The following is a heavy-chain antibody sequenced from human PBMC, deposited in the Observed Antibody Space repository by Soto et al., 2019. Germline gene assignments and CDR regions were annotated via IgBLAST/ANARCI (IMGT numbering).Heavy chain of an antibody. CDR1: GFTFSSYA. D-gene: IGHD1-1*01. Sequence: EVQLLESGGGLVQPGGSLRLSCAASGFTFSSYAMTWVRQAPGKGLEWVSGISGSGGRTYDADSVKGRFTISRDNSKNTLYLQMNSLRGDDTAVDYCAKDQEVRSELEVRYLDPWGRGTLVTVSS. CDR2: ISGSGGRT. J-gene: IGHJ2*01. CDR3: AKDQEVRSELEVRYLDP. V-gene: IGHV3-23*01.